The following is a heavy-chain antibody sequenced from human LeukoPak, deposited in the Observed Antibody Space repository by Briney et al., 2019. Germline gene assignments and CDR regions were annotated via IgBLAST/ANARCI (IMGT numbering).Heavy chain of an antibody. J-gene: IGHJ4*02. Sequence: ASVKVSCKASGYTFTSNGISWVRQAPGQGLEWMGWISAYNGDTNYEQKLQGRVTMTTDTSTSTAYMELRSLRSDDTAVYYCARDVVSYYGSGSEHDERKFDYWGQGTLVTVSS. CDR2: ISAYNGDT. V-gene: IGHV1-18*01. CDR1: GYTFTSNG. D-gene: IGHD3-10*01. CDR3: ARDVVSYYGSGSEHDERKFDY.